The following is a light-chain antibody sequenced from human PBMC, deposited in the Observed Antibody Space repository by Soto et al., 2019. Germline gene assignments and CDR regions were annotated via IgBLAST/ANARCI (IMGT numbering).Light chain of an antibody. V-gene: IGLV2-11*01. CDR3: CSYAGSYTYVI. CDR2: DVI. Sequence: SALTQPRSVSGSPGQSVTISCTGTSSDVGGYDFVSWYQHHPGKAPKLILYDVIKRPSGVPLRFSGSKSGNTASLTISGLQTEDEADYYCCSYAGSYTYVIFGGGTKLTVL. CDR1: SSDVGGYDF. J-gene: IGLJ2*01.